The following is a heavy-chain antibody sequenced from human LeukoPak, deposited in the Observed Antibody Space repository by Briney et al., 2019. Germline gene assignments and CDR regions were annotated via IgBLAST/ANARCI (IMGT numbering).Heavy chain of an antibody. CDR1: GGSIRSYY. V-gene: IGHV4-4*07. J-gene: IGHJ4*02. CDR3: AREFSGQDCSGGSCQDY. Sequence: SSETLSLTCTVSGGSIRSYYWSWIRQPAGKGREWIGRIHSSGSTNYNPSLKTRVTMSVDTSKNQFSLKLSSVTAADTAVYYCAREFSGQDCSGGSCQDYWGQGTLVTVSS. D-gene: IGHD2-15*01. CDR2: IHSSGST.